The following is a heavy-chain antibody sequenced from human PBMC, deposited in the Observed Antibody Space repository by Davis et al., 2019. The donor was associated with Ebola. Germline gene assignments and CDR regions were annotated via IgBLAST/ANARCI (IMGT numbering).Heavy chain of an antibody. CDR1: GGTFSSYA. V-gene: IGHV1-69*06. D-gene: IGHD3-10*01. CDR2: IIPIFGTA. Sequence: SVKVSCKASGGTFSSYAISWVRQAPGQGFEWMGGIIPIFGTANYAQKFQGRVTITADKSTSTAYMELSSLRSDDTAVYYCARDMGMVQEANWFDPWGQGTLVTVSS. J-gene: IGHJ5*02. CDR3: ARDMGMVQEANWFDP.